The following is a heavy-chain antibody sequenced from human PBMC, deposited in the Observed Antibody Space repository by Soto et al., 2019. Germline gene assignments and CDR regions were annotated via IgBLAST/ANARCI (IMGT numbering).Heavy chain of an antibody. D-gene: IGHD3-22*01. CDR1: GGTFSSYA. Sequence: QVQLVQSGAEVKKPGSSVKVSCKASGGTFSSYAISWVRQAPGQGLEWMGGIIPIFGTANYAQKFQGRVTITADESTSTAYMEVSSLRSEDTAVYYCARGGPYYYDSSGYSGFDYWGQGTLVTVSS. CDR2: IIPIFGTA. J-gene: IGHJ4*02. V-gene: IGHV1-69*01. CDR3: ARGGPYYYDSSGYSGFDY.